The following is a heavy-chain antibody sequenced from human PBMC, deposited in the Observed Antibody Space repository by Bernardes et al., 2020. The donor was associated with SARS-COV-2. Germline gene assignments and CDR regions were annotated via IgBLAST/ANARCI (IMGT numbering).Heavy chain of an antibody. D-gene: IGHD2-21*02. CDR2: ISGSGDIT. V-gene: IGHV3-23*01. Sequence: VWSLRLSCAASGFSVGEYAMSWVRQAPGKGLEWVSGISGSGDITNYADSVKGRFTISRDISKNTVYLQMNTLRAGDTAIYYCAKDYCDSDCDFFDHWSQGTLVTDSS. J-gene: IGHJ4*02. CDR1: GFSVGEYA. CDR3: AKDYCDSDCDFFDH.